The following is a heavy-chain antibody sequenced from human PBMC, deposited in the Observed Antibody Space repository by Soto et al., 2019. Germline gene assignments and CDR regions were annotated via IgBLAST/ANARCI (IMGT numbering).Heavy chain of an antibody. CDR1: GASISSGGYY. V-gene: IGHV4-39*01. D-gene: IGHD2-2*01. CDR2: FYYTEYTP. CDR3: ARLGGHCSSSSCFGFYAMDA. Sequence: SETLSLTCTVSGASISSGGYYSCWIRQHPGKGLEWIATFYYTEYTPHYNPSLKSRVTISIDTSKNQFSLILTSVTAADTAVYYCARLGGHCSSSSCFGFYAMDAWGQATPVT. J-gene: IGHJ6*02.